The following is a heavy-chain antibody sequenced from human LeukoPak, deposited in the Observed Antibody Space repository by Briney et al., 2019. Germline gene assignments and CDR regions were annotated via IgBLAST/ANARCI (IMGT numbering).Heavy chain of an antibody. CDR3: ARISSSGWYSVFDY. CDR2: IDWDDDK. CDR1: GFSLSTSGMC. Sequence: SGPTLVKPTPTLTLTCTFSGFSLSTSGMCVSWIRQPPGKALEWLARIDWDDDKYYSTSLKTRLTISKDTSKNQMVLTMTNMDPVDTATYYCARISSSGWYSVFDYWGQGTLVTVSS. J-gene: IGHJ4*02. V-gene: IGHV2-70*11. D-gene: IGHD6-19*01.